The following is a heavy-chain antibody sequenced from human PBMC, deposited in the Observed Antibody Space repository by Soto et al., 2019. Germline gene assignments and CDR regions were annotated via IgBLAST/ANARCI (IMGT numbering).Heavy chain of an antibody. V-gene: IGHV4-34*01. CDR3: ARGRAPSMGFWSGYRAPYYYYGMDV. D-gene: IGHD3-3*01. CDR1: GGSFSGYY. Sequence: QVQLQQWGAGLLKPSETLSLTCAVYGGSFSGYYWSWIRQPPGKGLEWMGEVKHRGSTTYNPSLKSRVTISVDTSKNQFSLKLSSVTAADTAVYYCARGRAPSMGFWSGYRAPYYYYGMDVWGQGTTVTVSS. J-gene: IGHJ6*02. CDR2: VKHRGST.